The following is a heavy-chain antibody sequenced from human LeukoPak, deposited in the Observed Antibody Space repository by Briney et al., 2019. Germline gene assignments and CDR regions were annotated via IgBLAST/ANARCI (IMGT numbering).Heavy chain of an antibody. V-gene: IGHV5-51*01. CDR2: IYPGDSDI. Sequence: GESLKISCKGSGYSFISYWIGWVRQMPGKGLEWMGIIYPGDSDIRYSPSFQGQVTISADKSISTAYLQWSSLKASDTAMYYCARLEVAMATVYFDYWGRGILVTVSS. CDR1: GYSFISYW. J-gene: IGHJ4*02. CDR3: ARLEVAMATVYFDY. D-gene: IGHD5-24*01.